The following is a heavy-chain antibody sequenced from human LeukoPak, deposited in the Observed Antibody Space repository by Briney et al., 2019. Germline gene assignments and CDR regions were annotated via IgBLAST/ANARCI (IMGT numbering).Heavy chain of an antibody. V-gene: IGHV3-64D*08. CDR1: GFTFSTNS. D-gene: IGHD1-26*01. J-gene: IGHJ5*02. CDR3: VTVGMTSIWSYLRFDP. Sequence: PGGSPRLSCLASGFTFSTNSMHWVRQAPGKGLEFVSAITSNGGSTYYADSVKGRFTISRDNSKNTLYLQMSSLGAEDTAVYYCVTVGMTSIWSYLRFDPRGQGTLVSVSS. CDR2: ITSNGGST.